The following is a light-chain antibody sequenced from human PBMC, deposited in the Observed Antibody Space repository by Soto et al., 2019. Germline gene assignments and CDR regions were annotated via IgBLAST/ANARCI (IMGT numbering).Light chain of an antibody. CDR2: EVS. CDR3: CSFSTGTTSYV. J-gene: IGLJ1*01. CDR1: NSDVGGYYY. Sequence: QSALTQPASVSGSPGQSITISCTGTNSDVGGYYYVSWYQQHPGKAPKLIIFEVSNRPSGVSDRFSASKSGNTASLTISGLQAEDEADYCCCSFSTGTTSYVFGTGTKVTVL. V-gene: IGLV2-14*01.